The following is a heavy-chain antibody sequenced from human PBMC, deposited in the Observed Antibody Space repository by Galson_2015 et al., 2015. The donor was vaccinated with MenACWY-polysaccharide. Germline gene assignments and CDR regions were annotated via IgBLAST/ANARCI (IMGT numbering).Heavy chain of an antibody. D-gene: IGHD2-2*01. J-gene: IGHJ4*02. V-gene: IGHV3-23*01. CDR2: ITGSGDTT. Sequence: LRLSCAASGFTFRDYGMSWVRQAPGKGLEWVSSITGSGDTTYYAGSVKGRFTISRDNYKNTLYLQMNSPRVEDTAIYYCAKGDGVTPAAMAYWGQGTRVTVSS. CDR1: GFTFRDYG. CDR3: AKGDGVTPAAMAY.